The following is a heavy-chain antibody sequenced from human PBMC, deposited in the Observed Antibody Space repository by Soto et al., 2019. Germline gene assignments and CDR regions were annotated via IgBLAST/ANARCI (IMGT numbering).Heavy chain of an antibody. CDR2: ISAYNGNT. J-gene: IGHJ5*02. V-gene: IGHV1-18*01. D-gene: IGHD1-26*01. CDR3: AREARVGASWFDP. CDR1: GYTFTSYG. Sequence: QVQLVQSGAEVKKPGASVKVSCKASGYTFTSYGISWVRQAPGQGLAWMGWISAYNGNTNYAQKLQGRVTMTTDTSTRTAYIELRRLRSDATAVYYCAREARVGASWFDPWGQGTLVTVSS.